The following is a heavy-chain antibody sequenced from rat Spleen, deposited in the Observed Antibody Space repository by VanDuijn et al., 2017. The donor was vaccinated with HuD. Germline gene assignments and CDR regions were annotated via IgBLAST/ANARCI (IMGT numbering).Heavy chain of an antibody. J-gene: IGHJ2*01. CDR2: ITSGGSNT. CDR3: AKQATMMVLITTGYFDY. Sequence: EVQLVESDGGLVQPGRSLKLFCAASGFTFSDFGMAWVRQAPKKGLEWVATITSGGSNTYYPDSVKGRFTISRDNAKSTLYLQMDSLRSEDTATYYCAKQATMMVLITTGYFDYWGQGVMVTVSS. V-gene: IGHV5-29*01. CDR1: GFTFSDFG. D-gene: IGHD1-12*02.